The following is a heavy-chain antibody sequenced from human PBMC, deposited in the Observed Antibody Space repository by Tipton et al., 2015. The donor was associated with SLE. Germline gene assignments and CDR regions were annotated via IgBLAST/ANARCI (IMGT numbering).Heavy chain of an antibody. Sequence: LRLSCAVYGGSFSGYYWSWIRQPPGKGLEWIGEINHSGSTNYNPSLKSRVTISVDTSKNQFSLKLSSVTAADTAVYYCASSRGGVTNAFDIWGQGTMVTVSS. CDR2: INHSGST. CDR1: GGSFSGYY. D-gene: IGHD4-23*01. V-gene: IGHV4-34*01. J-gene: IGHJ3*02. CDR3: ASSRGGVTNAFDI.